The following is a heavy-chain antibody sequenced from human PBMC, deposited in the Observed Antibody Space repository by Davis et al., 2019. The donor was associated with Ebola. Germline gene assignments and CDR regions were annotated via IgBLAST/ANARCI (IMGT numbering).Heavy chain of an antibody. D-gene: IGHD3-9*01. J-gene: IGHJ6*04. V-gene: IGHV1-18*01. CDR2: ISAYNGNT. CDR3: ARDALTYYDILTGPIGMDV. CDR1: GYTFRNSA. Sequence: ASVKVSCKASGYTFRNSAISWVRQAPGQGLEWMGWISAYNGNTNYAQKLQGRVTMTTDTSTSTAYMELRSLRSDDTAVYYCARDALTYYDILTGPIGMDVWGKGTTVTVSS.